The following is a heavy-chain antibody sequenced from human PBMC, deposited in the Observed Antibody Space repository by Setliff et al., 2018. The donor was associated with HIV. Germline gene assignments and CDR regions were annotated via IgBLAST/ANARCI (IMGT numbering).Heavy chain of an antibody. Sequence: PSETLSLTCAVYGGSLTGYFWTWIRQAPGKGLEWVSVIYSGGSTYYADSVKGRFTISRDNSKNTLYLQMNSLRSEDTAVYYCARDSDTAFDIWGQGTMVTVSS. J-gene: IGHJ3*02. CDR2: IYSGGST. V-gene: IGHV3-53*05. CDR1: GGSLTGYF. D-gene: IGHD5-18*01. CDR3: ARDSDTAFDI.